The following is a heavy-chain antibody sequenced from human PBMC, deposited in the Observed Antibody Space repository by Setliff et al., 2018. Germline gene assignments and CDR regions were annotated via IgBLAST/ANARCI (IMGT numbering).Heavy chain of an antibody. CDR2: VKYDGSNK. CDR1: GFTFSSYG. CDR3: ATLTYYYDSSGYYYDY. D-gene: IGHD3-22*01. V-gene: IGHV3-30*02. J-gene: IGHJ4*02. Sequence: GGSLRLSCAASGFTFSSYGMHWVRQASGKGLEWVAFVKYDGSNKYYADSVKGRFTISRDNSKNTLYLQMNSLRAEDTAVYYCATLTYYYDSSGYYYDYWGQGTLVTVSS.